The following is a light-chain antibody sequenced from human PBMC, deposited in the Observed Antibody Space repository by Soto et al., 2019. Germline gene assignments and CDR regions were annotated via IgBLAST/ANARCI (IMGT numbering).Light chain of an antibody. CDR3: CVFPGTASQCV. J-gene: IGLJ1*01. CDR1: HSDVGSSVY. CDR2: EVN. Sequence: QSVLTQPASGSGSPGQSISFSCAGSHSDVGSSVYVSCYRQHPGKAPQLIIYEVNKRPTGVSNRFSGTKSGNTASLTISGPHPQEQAHAPCCVFPGTASQCVFGPGTKGT. V-gene: IGLV2-14*01.